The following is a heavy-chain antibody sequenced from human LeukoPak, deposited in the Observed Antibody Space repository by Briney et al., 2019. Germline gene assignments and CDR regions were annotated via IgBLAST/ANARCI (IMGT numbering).Heavy chain of an antibody. V-gene: IGHV4-4*07. CDR2: IYTSGST. Sequence: SETLSLTCTVSGGSISSYYRSWIRQPAGKGLEWIGRIYTSGSTNYNPSLKSRVTMSVDTSKNQFSLRLSSVTAADTAVYYCASAMSTVTTDAFDIWGQGTMVSVST. CDR3: ASAMSTVTTDAFDI. CDR1: GGSISSYY. J-gene: IGHJ3*02. D-gene: IGHD4-11*01.